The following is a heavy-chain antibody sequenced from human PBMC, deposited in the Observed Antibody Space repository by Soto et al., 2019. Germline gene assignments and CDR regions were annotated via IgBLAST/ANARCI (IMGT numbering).Heavy chain of an antibody. CDR1: GDNFAGYW. CDR2: IYPSDSDT. V-gene: IGHV5-51*01. Sequence: GESLKVSCKGSGDNFAGYWSAWVRQMPGKGLELMGIIYPSDSDTRYRPSFQGQVTISADKSISSAYLQWSSLRASDTAMYYCARGGVSTRTFDYWGQGTPVTVSS. D-gene: IGHD3-3*01. J-gene: IGHJ4*02. CDR3: ARGGVSTRTFDY.